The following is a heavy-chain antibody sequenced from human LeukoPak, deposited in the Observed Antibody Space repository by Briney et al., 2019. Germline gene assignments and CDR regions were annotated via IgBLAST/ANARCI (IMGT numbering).Heavy chain of an antibody. J-gene: IGHJ4*02. CDR2: ISGSGGST. CDR3: AKRVFDWLFYFDY. CDR1: GFTFSSYS. D-gene: IGHD3-9*01. V-gene: IGHV3-23*01. Sequence: GGSLRLSCAASGFTFSSYSMNWVRQAPGKGLEWVSAISGSGGSTYYADSVKGRFTISRDNSKNTLYPQMNSLRAEDTAVYYCAKRVFDWLFYFDYWGQGTLVTVSS.